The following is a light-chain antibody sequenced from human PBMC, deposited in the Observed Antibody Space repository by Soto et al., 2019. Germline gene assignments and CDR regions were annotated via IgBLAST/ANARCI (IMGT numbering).Light chain of an antibody. V-gene: IGKV3-15*01. J-gene: IGKJ5*01. CDR1: QSVNNN. CDR3: QQYNNWPPSIP. Sequence: EIVMTQSPVALSVSPGERATLSCTASQSVNNNVAWYQQKPGHTPRLLIYSASIGATGTPARFSGSGSGTEFTLTISSLQSEDFAVYYRQQYNNWPPSIPFGQGTRLEIK. CDR2: SAS.